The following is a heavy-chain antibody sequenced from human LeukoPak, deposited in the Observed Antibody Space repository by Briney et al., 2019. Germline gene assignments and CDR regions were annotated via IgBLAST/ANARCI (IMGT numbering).Heavy chain of an antibody. D-gene: IGHD1-26*01. V-gene: IGHV3-33*06. Sequence: PGGSLRLSYAASGFTFSSYGMHWVRQAPGKGVEWVAVIWYVGSNKYYVDSVKGRLTISRENSKNTLYLQMNSLRAEDKAVYYCAKPLVGATAGYPNYWGQGTLVTVSS. CDR1: GFTFSSYG. CDR2: IWYVGSNK. J-gene: IGHJ4*02. CDR3: AKPLVGATAGYPNY.